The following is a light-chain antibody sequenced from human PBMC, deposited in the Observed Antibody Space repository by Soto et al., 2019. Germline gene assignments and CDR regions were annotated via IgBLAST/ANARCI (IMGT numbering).Light chain of an antibody. Sequence: EIVLTQSQATLSLSPGEGATLSCGASQSVRSSYLAWYQQKPGLAPRLLICDALFRATGIPARFSGSGSGTEFTLSISSLQSEDSAVYYCQQYNNWPPITFGQGTRLEIK. CDR2: DAL. J-gene: IGKJ5*01. CDR3: QQYNNWPPIT. CDR1: QSVRSSY. V-gene: IGKV3D-20*01.